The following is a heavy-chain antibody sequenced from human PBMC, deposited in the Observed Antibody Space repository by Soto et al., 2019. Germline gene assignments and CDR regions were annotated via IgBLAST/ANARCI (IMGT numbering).Heavy chain of an antibody. Sequence: SETLSLTCTVSGGSISSYYWSWIRQPPGNGLEWIGYIYYSGSTNYNPSLKSRVTISVDTSKNQFSLKLSSVTAADTAVYYCARDESGGSPFDYWGQGTLVTVSS. CDR2: IYYSGST. CDR3: ARDESGGSPFDY. J-gene: IGHJ4*02. V-gene: IGHV4-59*01. D-gene: IGHD2-15*01. CDR1: GGSISSYY.